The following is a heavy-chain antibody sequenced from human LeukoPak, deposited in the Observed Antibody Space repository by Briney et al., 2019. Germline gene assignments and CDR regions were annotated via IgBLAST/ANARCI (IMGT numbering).Heavy chain of an antibody. CDR2: MFNSGGT. CDR1: GGSISDHY. Sequence: SETLSLTCTVSGGSISDHYWSWIRQPPGKGQEWIGYMFNSGGTKYNPSLESRVTISGDTSRNQFSLKVKSVTAADTAVYYCARSLNGHSFDYWGQGTLVTVSS. J-gene: IGHJ4*02. CDR3: ARSLNGHSFDY. V-gene: IGHV4-59*11. D-gene: IGHD2-8*01.